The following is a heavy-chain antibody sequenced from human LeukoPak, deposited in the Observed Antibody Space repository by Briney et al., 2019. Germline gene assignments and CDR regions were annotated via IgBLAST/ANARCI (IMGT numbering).Heavy chain of an antibody. V-gene: IGHV1-2*02. CDR1: GYTFTAYY. CDR3: ARDPPKSGYFDY. CDR2: FNPNSGGT. Sequence: ASVKVSCKASGYTFTAYYIHWVRQAPGEGLEWMGWFNPNSGGTNYAQEFQGRVTMTRDTSISTAYMELSRLRSDDTAVYYCARDPPKSGYFDYWGQGTLVTVSS. D-gene: IGHD3-10*01. J-gene: IGHJ4*02.